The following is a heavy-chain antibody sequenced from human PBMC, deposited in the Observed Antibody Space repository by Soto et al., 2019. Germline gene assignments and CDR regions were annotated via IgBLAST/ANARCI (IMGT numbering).Heavy chain of an antibody. CDR3: ARLRVTMVRGPFDY. D-gene: IGHD3-10*01. V-gene: IGHV3-7*01. J-gene: IGHJ4*02. Sequence: GGSLRLSCEASGFTFSSYWMSWVRQAPGKGLEWVANIEQDGSETYYVDSVKGRFTISRDNAKNSLYLQMNSLRAEDTAVYYCARLRVTMVRGPFDYWGQGTLVTVSS. CDR2: IEQDGSET. CDR1: GFTFSSYW.